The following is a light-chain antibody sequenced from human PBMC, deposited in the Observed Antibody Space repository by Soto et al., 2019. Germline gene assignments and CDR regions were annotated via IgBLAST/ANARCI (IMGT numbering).Light chain of an antibody. CDR3: QQRSNWPAN. V-gene: IGKV3-11*01. Sequence: EIVLTQSPATLSLSPGERATLSCRASQSVTTYLAWYQQRPGQAPRLLIYGASNRATGIPARFSGSGSGTDFTLTINSLEPEDFAVYYCQQRSNWPANFGQGTRLESK. J-gene: IGKJ5*01. CDR1: QSVTTY. CDR2: GAS.